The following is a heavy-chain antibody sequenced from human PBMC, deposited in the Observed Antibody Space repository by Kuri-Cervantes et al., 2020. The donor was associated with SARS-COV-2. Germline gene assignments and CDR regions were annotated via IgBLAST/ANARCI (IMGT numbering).Heavy chain of an antibody. Sequence: LSLTCAASGFTFSSYAMHWVRQAPGKGLEWVAVISYDGSNKYYADSVKGRFTISRDNSKNTLYLQTNSLRAGDTAVYYCARELGGPYIFDYWGQGTLVTVSS. V-gene: IGHV3-30-3*01. CDR2: ISYDGSNK. CDR1: GFTFSSYA. CDR3: ARELGGPYIFDY. D-gene: IGHD1-26*01. J-gene: IGHJ4*02.